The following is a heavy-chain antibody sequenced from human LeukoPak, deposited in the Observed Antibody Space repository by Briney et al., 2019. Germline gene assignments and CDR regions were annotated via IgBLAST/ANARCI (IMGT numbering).Heavy chain of an antibody. Sequence: GASLQISCKGSGSIFTSYWIGWVRPLPGKVLEWMGIFYPGDSDTRYSPSFQGHVSISAAKYISTPYLQLSSLKALDTAMYTWARSPAAANDWFDRWGEGTLVTVSS. J-gene: IGHJ5*02. CDR3: ARSPAAANDWFDR. CDR2: FYPGDSDT. D-gene: IGHD2-2*01. V-gene: IGHV5-51*01. CDR1: GSIFTSYW.